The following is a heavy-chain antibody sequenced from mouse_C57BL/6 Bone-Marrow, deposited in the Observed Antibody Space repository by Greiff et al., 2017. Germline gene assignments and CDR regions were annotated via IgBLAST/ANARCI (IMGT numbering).Heavy chain of an antibody. CDR2: ISSGGSYT. Sequence: EVKLVESGGDLVKPGGSLKLSCAASGFTFSSYGMSWVRQTPDKRLEWVATISSGGSYTYYPDSVKGRFTISRDNAKNTLYLQMSSLKSEDTAMYYSAALRGAYWGRGTLVSVSA. J-gene: IGHJ3*01. V-gene: IGHV5-6*01. CDR3: AALRGAY. D-gene: IGHD1-1*01. CDR1: GFTFSSYG.